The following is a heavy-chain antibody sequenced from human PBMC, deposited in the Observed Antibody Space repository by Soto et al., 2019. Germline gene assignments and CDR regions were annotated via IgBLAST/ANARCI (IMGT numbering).Heavy chain of an antibody. V-gene: IGHV1-69*13. J-gene: IGHJ3*02. CDR3: ARDSWGDGGNSRGDDAFDI. CDR1: GGTLSSYA. D-gene: IGHD2-21*02. CDR2: IIPIFGTA. Sequence: SVKVSCKASGGTLSSYAISWVRQAPGQGLEWMGGIIPIFGTANYAQKFQGRVTITADESTSTAYMELSSLRSEDTAVYYCARDSWGDGGNSRGDDAFDIWGQGTMVTVSS.